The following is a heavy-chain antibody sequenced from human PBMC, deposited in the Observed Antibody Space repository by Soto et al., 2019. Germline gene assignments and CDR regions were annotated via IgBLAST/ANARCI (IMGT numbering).Heavy chain of an antibody. D-gene: IGHD3-9*01. CDR3: ARHYDILTGYRYNYYYYGMDV. CDR2: ISGSGGST. V-gene: IGHV3-23*01. Sequence: GGSLRLSCAASGFTFSSYAMSWVRQAPGKGLEWVSAISGSGGSTYYADSVKGRFTSSRDNSKKPLYLQMNSLRAEDTAVYYCARHYDILTGYRYNYYYYGMDVWGQGTTVTVSS. J-gene: IGHJ6*02. CDR1: GFTFSSYA.